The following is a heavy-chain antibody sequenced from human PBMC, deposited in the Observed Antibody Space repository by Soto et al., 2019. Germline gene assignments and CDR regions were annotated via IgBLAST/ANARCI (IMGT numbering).Heavy chain of an antibody. J-gene: IGHJ5*02. CDR3: AKCAVLITTSGGGCNWFDT. V-gene: IGHV3-23*01. CDR2: IRGTAT. Sequence: EVQLLESGGTLVQPGESLRLSCEVSGFSFSSFAMNWVRQAPGEGLEWVSSIRGTATSYADSVKGRFTISRDNSKNTVYLQMNTLRGEDTAIYYCAKCAVLITTSGGGCNWFDTWGQVTLVIVSS. D-gene: IGHD3-16*01. CDR1: GFSFSSFA.